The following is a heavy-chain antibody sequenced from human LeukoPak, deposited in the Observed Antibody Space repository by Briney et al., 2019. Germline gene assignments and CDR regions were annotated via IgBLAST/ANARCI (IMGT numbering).Heavy chain of an antibody. D-gene: IGHD3-22*01. Sequence: GGSLRLSCAASGFSFSSYGMHWVRQAPGKGLEWVSAISGSGGSTYYADSVKGRFTISRDNSKNTLYLQMNSLRAEDTAVYYCAKDTDYYDSSGYLYFDYWGQGTLVTVSS. CDR2: ISGSGGST. CDR1: GFSFSSYG. J-gene: IGHJ4*02. V-gene: IGHV3-23*01. CDR3: AKDTDYYDSSGYLYFDY.